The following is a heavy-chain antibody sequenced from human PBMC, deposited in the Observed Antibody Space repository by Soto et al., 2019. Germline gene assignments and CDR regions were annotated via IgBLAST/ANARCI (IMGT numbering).Heavy chain of an antibody. J-gene: IGHJ5*02. V-gene: IGHV3-33*01. D-gene: IGHD2-21*02. CDR3: AREPYCGGDCYSGWLDP. CDR2: IWYDGSNK. CDR1: GFTFSSYV. Sequence: GGSLILSCAASGFTFSSYVMHWVRQAPGKGPEWVAVIWYDGSNKYYADSVKGRFTISRDNSKNTLYLQMNSLRAEDTAVYYCAREPYCGGDCYSGWLDPWGQGTLVTVSS.